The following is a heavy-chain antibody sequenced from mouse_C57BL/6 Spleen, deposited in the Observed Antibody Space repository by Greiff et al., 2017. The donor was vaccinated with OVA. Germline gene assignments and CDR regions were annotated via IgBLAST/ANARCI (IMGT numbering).Heavy chain of an antibody. Sequence: QVQLQQSGPELVKPGASVKISCKASGYAFSSSWMNWVKQRPGKGLEWIGRIYPGDGDTNYNGKFKGKATLTADKSSSTAYMQLSSLTSEDSAVYFCAERGSGYAAWFAYWGQGTLVTVSA. D-gene: IGHD3-2*02. CDR1: GYAFSSSW. CDR3: AERGSGYAAWFAY. V-gene: IGHV1-82*01. CDR2: IYPGDGDT. J-gene: IGHJ3*01.